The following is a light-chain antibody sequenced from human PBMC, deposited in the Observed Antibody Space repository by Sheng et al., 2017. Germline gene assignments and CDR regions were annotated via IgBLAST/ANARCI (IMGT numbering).Light chain of an antibody. V-gene: IGKV3-15*01. CDR3: QQYDKWPLP. Sequence: EIVMTQSPATLSVSPGERATLSCRASQSVSRDFAWYQQKPGQAPRLLIYGASTRATGIPARFSGSGSGTEFTLTISSLQSEDFAVYYCQQYDKWPLPFGGGTKVEIK. CDR2: GAS. CDR1: QSVSRD. J-gene: IGKJ4*01.